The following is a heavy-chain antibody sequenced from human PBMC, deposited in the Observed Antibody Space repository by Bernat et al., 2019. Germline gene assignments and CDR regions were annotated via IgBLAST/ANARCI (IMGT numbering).Heavy chain of an antibody. D-gene: IGHD6-13*01. CDR3: AREGQLSYYYSGMDV. J-gene: IGHJ6*02. CDR1: GFTLSTYA. Sequence: EVQLLESGGGLVQPGGSLRLSCAASGFTLSTYAMSWVRQAPGKGLEWVSAISGSGTSTYYADSVKGRFTISRDNSNNTVYLPMNSLRAEDTAVFYCAREGQLSYYYSGMDVWGQGTTVTVSS. V-gene: IGHV3-23*01. CDR2: ISGSGTST.